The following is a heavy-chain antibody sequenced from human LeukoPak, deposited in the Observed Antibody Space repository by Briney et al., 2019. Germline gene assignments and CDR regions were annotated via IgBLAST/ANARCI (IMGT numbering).Heavy chain of an antibody. D-gene: IGHD3-22*01. CDR3: AKGSYYDSSGSFYFDY. CDR2: ISGSGDNT. J-gene: IGHJ4*02. Sequence: GGSLRLSCAASGFTFSSYAMSWVRQAPGKGLEWVSGISGSGDNTYYADSVKGRFTISRDNSKNTLYVQVNSLGTEDTVAYYCAKGSYYDSSGSFYFDYWGQGTLVTVSS. V-gene: IGHV3-23*01. CDR1: GFTFSSYA.